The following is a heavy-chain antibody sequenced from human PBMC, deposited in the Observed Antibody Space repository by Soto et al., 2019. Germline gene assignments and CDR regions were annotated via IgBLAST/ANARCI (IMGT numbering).Heavy chain of an antibody. Sequence: GGSLRLSCAASGFTFSDYAMSWVRQAPGKGLEWVSSISSGGGSPYYADSVKGRFTISRNNSKNTLFLQMNSLRAEDTAVYYCAKGDGRIVPRHFDYWGQGTLVTVSS. CDR1: GFTFSDYA. J-gene: IGHJ4*02. D-gene: IGHD1-26*01. CDR3: AKGDGRIVPRHFDY. CDR2: ISSGGGSP. V-gene: IGHV3-23*01.